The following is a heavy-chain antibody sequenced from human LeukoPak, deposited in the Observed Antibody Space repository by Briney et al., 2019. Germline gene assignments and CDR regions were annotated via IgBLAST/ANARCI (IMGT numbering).Heavy chain of an antibody. V-gene: IGHV4-34*01. D-gene: IGHD3-22*01. Sequence: PSETLSPTCAVYGGSFSGYYWSWIRQPPGKGLEWIGEINHSGSTNYNPSLKGRVTISVDTSKNQFSLKLSSVTAADTAVYYCARGYQKWLSHALYYFDYWGQGTLVTVSS. CDR1: GGSFSGYY. J-gene: IGHJ4*02. CDR3: ARGYQKWLSHALYYFDY. CDR2: INHSGST.